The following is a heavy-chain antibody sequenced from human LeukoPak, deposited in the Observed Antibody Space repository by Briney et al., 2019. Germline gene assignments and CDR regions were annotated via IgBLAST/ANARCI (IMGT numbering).Heavy chain of an antibody. CDR3: AREEIGATMLTDY. D-gene: IGHD1-26*01. J-gene: IGHJ4*02. V-gene: IGHV3-74*01. CDR2: INSDGSST. CDR1: GFTFSSYW. Sequence: GGSLRLSCAASGFTFSSYWMHWVRQAPGKGLVWVSRINSDGSSTSYADSVKGRSTISRDNAKNTLYLQMNSLRAEDAAVYYCAREEIGATMLTDYWGQGTLVTVSS.